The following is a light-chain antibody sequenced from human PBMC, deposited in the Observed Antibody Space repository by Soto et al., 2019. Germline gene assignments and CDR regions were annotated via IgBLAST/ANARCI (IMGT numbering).Light chain of an antibody. CDR1: HSVSSNY. V-gene: IGKV3D-20*02. CDR2: GAS. J-gene: IGKJ1*01. Sequence: EIVLTQSPGTLSLSPGERATLSCRASHSVSSNYVAWYQQKPGQAPRLLIHGASSRATGIPDRFSGSGSGTDFALTLSRLEAEDFAVYYWQLRSNWLWMFGQGTKVDIK. CDR3: QLRSNWLWM.